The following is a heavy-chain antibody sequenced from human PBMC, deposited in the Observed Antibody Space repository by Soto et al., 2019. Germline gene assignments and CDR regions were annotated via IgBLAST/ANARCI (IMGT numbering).Heavy chain of an antibody. CDR3: ARGYYGSGSFWYYYYGMDV. CDR1: GYSFTSYG. J-gene: IGHJ6*02. V-gene: IGHV1-18*04. Sequence: GASVKVSCKASGYSFTSYGISWVRQAPGQGLEWMGWISAYNGDTEYAQKFQGRVTVTTDTATTTAYMELTSLRSDDTAVYFCARGYYGSGSFWYYYYGMDVWGQGTTVTVSS. CDR2: ISAYNGDT. D-gene: IGHD3-10*01.